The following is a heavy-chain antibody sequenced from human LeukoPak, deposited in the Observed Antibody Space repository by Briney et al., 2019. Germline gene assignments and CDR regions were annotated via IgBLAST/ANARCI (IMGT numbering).Heavy chain of an antibody. CDR2: IIPIFGTA. CDR3: ARVRTYYDFWSGYGSHMDV. D-gene: IGHD3-3*01. V-gene: IGHV1-69*13. Sequence: ASVKVSCEASGGTFSSYAISWVRQAPGQGLEWMGGIIPIFGTANYAQKFQGRVTITADESTSTAYMELSSLRSEDTAVYYCARVRTYYDFWSGYGSHMDVWGKGTTVTVSS. J-gene: IGHJ6*03. CDR1: GGTFSSYA.